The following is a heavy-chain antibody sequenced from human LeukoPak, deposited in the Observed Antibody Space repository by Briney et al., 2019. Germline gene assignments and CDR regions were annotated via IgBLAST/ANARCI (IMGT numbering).Heavy chain of an antibody. D-gene: IGHD3-10*01. CDR1: GGSFSGYY. J-gene: IGHJ6*03. V-gene: IGHV4-34*01. CDR2: INHSGST. CDR3: ARHGITMVRGVITGYYYYYMDV. Sequence: SETLSLTCAVYGGSFSGYYWSWIRQPPGKGLEWIGEINHSGSTNYNPSLKSRVTISVDTSKNQFSLKLSSVTAADTAVYYCARHGITMVRGVITGYYYYYMDVWGKGTTVTISS.